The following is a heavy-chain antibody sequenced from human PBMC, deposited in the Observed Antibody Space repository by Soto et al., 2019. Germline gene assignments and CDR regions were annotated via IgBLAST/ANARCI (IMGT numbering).Heavy chain of an antibody. CDR1: GGSISSYY. CDR2: IYYSGST. D-gene: IGHD3-22*01. J-gene: IGHJ4*02. Sequence: SETLSLTCTVSGGSISSYYWSWIRQPPGKGLEWIGYIYYSGSTNYNPSLKSRVTISVDTSKNQFSLKLSSVTAADTAAYYCARLDADYYDSSGYNYYFDYWGQGTLVTVSS. CDR3: ARLDADYYDSSGYNYYFDY. V-gene: IGHV4-59*01.